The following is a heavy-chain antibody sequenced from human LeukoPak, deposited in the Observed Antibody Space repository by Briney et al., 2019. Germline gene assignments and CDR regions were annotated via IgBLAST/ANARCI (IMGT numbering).Heavy chain of an antibody. D-gene: IGHD3-16*02. CDR3: ATSRSFDY. CDR1: GITVSTNY. Sequence: PGGSLRLSCAASGITVSTNYMSWVRQAPGKGLVWVSHINYDGSSTNYADSVKGRFTISRDNAKNTLYLQMNSLRAEDTAVYYCATSRSFDYWGQGTLVTVSS. J-gene: IGHJ4*02. CDR2: INYDGSST. V-gene: IGHV3-74*01.